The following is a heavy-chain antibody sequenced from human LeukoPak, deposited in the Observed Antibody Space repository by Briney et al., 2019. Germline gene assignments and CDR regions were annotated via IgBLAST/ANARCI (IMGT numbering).Heavy chain of an antibody. CDR2: IYTSGST. CDR3: ARATNPVFGSYYFDY. Sequence: SQTLSLTCTVSGASISSGYYYWNWIRQPAGKGLEWIGRIYTSGSTNYNPSLKSRVTISLDTSKNQFSLKLSSVPAADTAVYFCARATNPVFGSYYFDYWGQGTLVTVSS. D-gene: IGHD3-10*01. J-gene: IGHJ4*02. CDR1: GASISSGYYY. V-gene: IGHV4-61*02.